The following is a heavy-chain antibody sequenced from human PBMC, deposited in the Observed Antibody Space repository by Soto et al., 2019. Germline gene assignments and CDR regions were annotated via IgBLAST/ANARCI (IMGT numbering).Heavy chain of an antibody. CDR3: ARDHGDSSGWYRNYYYGMDV. Sequence: QVQLVQSGAEVKKPGASVKVSCKASGYTFTGYYMHWVRQAPGQGLEWMGWINPNSGGTNYAQKYQGWVTITRDTSISTAYMELSRLRSDDTAVYYCARDHGDSSGWYRNYYYGMDVWGQGTTVTVSS. J-gene: IGHJ6*02. CDR2: INPNSGGT. CDR1: GYTFTGYY. V-gene: IGHV1-2*04. D-gene: IGHD6-19*01.